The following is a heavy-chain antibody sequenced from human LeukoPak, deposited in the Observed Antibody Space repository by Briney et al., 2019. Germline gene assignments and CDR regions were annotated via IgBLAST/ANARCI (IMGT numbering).Heavy chain of an antibody. CDR3: ARDFYGDYFMDV. CDR1: GFTFSSYW. D-gene: IGHD4-17*01. V-gene: IGHV3-74*01. CDR2: INSDGSST. Sequence: QPGGSLRLSCAASGFTFSSYWMHWVRQAPGKGLVWVSRINSDGSSTSYADSVRGRFTISRDTAKNTLYLQMNSLRVEDTAVYYCARDFYGDYFMDVWGKGTTVTISS. J-gene: IGHJ6*03.